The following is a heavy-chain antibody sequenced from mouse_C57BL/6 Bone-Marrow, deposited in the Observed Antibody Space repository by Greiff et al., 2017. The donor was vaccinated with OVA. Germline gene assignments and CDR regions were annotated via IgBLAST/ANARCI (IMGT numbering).Heavy chain of an antibody. Sequence: QVQLQQSGAELARPGASVKLSCKASGFTFTSYGISWVKQRTGQGLEWIGEINTRSGNTYYNEKVKGKATLAADKSSSTAYMELRSLTSEDSAVYFWASNQSLAWLAYWGQGTLVTVSA. CDR3: ASNQSLAWLAY. CDR2: INTRSGNT. V-gene: IGHV1-81*01. J-gene: IGHJ3*01. CDR1: GFTFTSYG. D-gene: IGHD6-1*01.